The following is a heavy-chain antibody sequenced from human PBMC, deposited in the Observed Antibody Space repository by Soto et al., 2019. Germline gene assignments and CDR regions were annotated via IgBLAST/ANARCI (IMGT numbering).Heavy chain of an antibody. CDR2: IVPLSGTP. D-gene: IGHD3-16*01. CDR3: ARDWRQMSRGGFFDY. CDR1: GGNSNSYS. V-gene: IGHV1-69*06. Sequence: QVRLVQSGAEVKKPGSSVKLSCKVSGGNSNSYSIAWVRQAPGQGLQWLGTIVPLSGTPNHAQQFQARVTITPDTSTNTANLELSCLRSEDTAIYYCARDWRQMSRGGFFDYWGQGSLVTISS. J-gene: IGHJ4*02.